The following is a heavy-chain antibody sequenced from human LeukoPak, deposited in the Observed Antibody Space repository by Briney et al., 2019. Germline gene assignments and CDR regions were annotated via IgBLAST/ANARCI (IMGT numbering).Heavy chain of an antibody. J-gene: IGHJ5*02. D-gene: IGHD5-18*01. CDR3: VRYVDTSNRDNWFDP. Sequence: GGSLRLSCSASGFTFSNNVMHWVRQAPGKGLEYVSAISSNGASTYYADSVKGRFTISRDNSKNTLYLRMSSLRAEDTAVYYCVRYVDTSNRDNWFDPWGQGTLVTVSS. V-gene: IGHV3-64D*06. CDR2: ISSNGAST. CDR1: GFTFSNNV.